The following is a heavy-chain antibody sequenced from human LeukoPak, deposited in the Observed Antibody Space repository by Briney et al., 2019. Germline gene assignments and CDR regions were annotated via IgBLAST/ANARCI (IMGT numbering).Heavy chain of an antibody. D-gene: IGHD6-19*01. CDR2: ISGSGGST. Sequence: GGSLRLSCAASGFTFSSYAMSWVRQAPGKGLEWVSAISGSGGSTYYADSVKGRFTISRDNSKNTPYLQMNSLRAEDTAVYYCARDRGYSSGWYYWGQGTLVTVSS. J-gene: IGHJ4*02. CDR3: ARDRGYSSGWYY. V-gene: IGHV3-23*01. CDR1: GFTFSSYA.